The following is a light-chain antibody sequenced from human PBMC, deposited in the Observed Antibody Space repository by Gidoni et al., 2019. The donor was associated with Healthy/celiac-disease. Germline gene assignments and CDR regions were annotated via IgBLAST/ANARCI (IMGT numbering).Light chain of an antibody. CDR2: AAS. V-gene: IGKV1-9*01. CDR3: QQLNSYPRT. CDR1: QGISSY. J-gene: IGKJ4*01. Sequence: DIQLTQSPSFLSASVVDRVTITCRASQGISSYLAWYQQKPGKAPKLLSYAASTLQSGVPSRFSGSGSGTEFTLTSSSLQPEDFATYYRQQLNSYPRTFGGGTKVEIK.